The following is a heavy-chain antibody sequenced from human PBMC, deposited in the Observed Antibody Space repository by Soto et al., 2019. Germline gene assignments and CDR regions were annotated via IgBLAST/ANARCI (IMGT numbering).Heavy chain of an antibody. CDR3: ARHKDTSSRYLLPDN. D-gene: IGHD6-13*01. CDR1: GGSISSGSYY. J-gene: IGHJ4*02. CDR2: IYYRGNA. V-gene: IGHV4-39*01. Sequence: SETLSLTCTVSGGSISSGSYYWGWIRQSPGKGLEWIGSIYYRGNAYYNPSLKSRVTISVDTSKHQFSLKMSSVTATDTAVYYCARHKDTSSRYLLPDNWGQGTLVTVSS.